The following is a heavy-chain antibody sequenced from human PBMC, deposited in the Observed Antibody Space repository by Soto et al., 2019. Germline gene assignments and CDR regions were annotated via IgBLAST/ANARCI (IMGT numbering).Heavy chain of an antibody. CDR2: ISAYNGNT. D-gene: IGHD3-9*01. J-gene: IGHJ6*02. Sequence: ASVKVSCKASGYTFTSYGISWVRQAPGQGLEWMGWISAYNGNTNYAQKLQGRVTMTTDTSTSTAYMELRSLRSDDTAVYYCARGRYFDSSLPDSYYYGMDVWGQGTTVTVSS. CDR1: GYTFTSYG. V-gene: IGHV1-18*04. CDR3: ARGRYFDSSLPDSYYYGMDV.